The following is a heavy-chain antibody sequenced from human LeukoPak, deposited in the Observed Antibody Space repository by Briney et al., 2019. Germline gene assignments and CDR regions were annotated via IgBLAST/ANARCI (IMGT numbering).Heavy chain of an antibody. CDR2: ISSSSSYI. CDR3: ARDFRAMVNYFDY. Sequence: GGSLRLSCAASGFTFSSYSMNWVRPAPGKGLEWVSSISSSSSYIYYADSVKGRFTISRDNAKNSLYLQMNSLRAEDTAVYYCARDFRAMVNYFDYWGQGTLVTVSS. J-gene: IGHJ4*02. CDR1: GFTFSSYS. D-gene: IGHD5-18*01. V-gene: IGHV3-21*01.